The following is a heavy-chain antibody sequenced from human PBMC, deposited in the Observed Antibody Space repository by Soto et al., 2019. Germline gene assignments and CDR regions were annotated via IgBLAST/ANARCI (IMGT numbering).Heavy chain of an antibody. D-gene: IGHD2-21*01. Sequence: GASVKVSCKASGGTFSSYTISWVRQAPGQGLEWMGRIIPILGIANYAQKFQGRVTITADKSTSTAYMELSSLRSEDTAVYYCARDIDCGGDCSSANWFDPWGQGTLVTVSS. J-gene: IGHJ5*02. V-gene: IGHV1-69*02. CDR2: IIPILGIA. CDR1: GGTFSSYT. CDR3: ARDIDCGGDCSSANWFDP.